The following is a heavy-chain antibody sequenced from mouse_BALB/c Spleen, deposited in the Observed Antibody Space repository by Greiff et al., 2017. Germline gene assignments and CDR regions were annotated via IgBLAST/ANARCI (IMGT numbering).Heavy chain of an antibody. V-gene: IGHV1-80*01. J-gene: IGHJ1*01. CDR1: GYAFSSYW. CDR2: IYPGDGDT. Sequence: QVQLKQSGAELVRPGSSVKISCKASGYAFSSYWMNWVKQRPGQGLEWIGQIYPGDGDTNYNGKFKGKATLTADKSSSTAYMQLSSLTSEDSAVYFCAREDLWYFDVWGAGTTVTVSS. CDR3: AREDLWYFDV.